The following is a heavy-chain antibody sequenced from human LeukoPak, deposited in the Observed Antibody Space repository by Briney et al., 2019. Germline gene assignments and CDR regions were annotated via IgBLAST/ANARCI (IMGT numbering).Heavy chain of an antibody. D-gene: IGHD2-2*01. Sequence: PGGSLRLSCAASGFTFSSYSMNWVRQAPGKGLEWVSAISASDDTTYYADSVKGRFTISRDNSKNMLYLQMNSLTAEDTAIYYCAKRLYCSSTTCYGFDYWGQGTLVTVSS. CDR3: AKRLYCSSTTCYGFDY. J-gene: IGHJ4*02. CDR1: GFTFSSYS. V-gene: IGHV3-23*01. CDR2: ISASDDTT.